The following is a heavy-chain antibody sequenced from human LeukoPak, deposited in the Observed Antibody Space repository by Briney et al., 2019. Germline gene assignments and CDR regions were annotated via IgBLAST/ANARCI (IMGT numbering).Heavy chain of an antibody. CDR1: GFTFRAYT. CDR3: ARDLHYYLAMDV. Sequence: GGSLRLSCEASGFTFRAYTMTCVRQAPGKGLEWVSSIGSDNESHYSESVKGRFAISRDNSKSIVFLQLNSLRAEDTALYYCARDLHYYLAMDVCCRGTTVYVSS. V-gene: IGHV3-23*01. CDR2: IGSDNES. J-gene: IGHJ6*02.